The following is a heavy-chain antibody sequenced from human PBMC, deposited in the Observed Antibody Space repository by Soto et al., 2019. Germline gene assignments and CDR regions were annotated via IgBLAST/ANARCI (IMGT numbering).Heavy chain of an antibody. CDR3: ARGDMISGYEVSVRNWFDP. D-gene: IGHD5-12*01. CDR1: GYTFTSYG. CDR2: ISAYNGNT. Sequence: ASVKVSCKASGYTFTSYGISWVRQAPGQGLEWMGWISAYNGNTNYAQKLQGRVTMTTDTSTSTAYMELSSLRSEDTAVYYCARGDMISGYEVSVRNWFDPWGQGTLVTVSS. V-gene: IGHV1-18*01. J-gene: IGHJ5*02.